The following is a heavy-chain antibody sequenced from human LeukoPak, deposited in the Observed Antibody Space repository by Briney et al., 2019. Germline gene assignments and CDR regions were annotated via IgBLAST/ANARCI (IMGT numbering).Heavy chain of an antibody. D-gene: IGHD2-2*01. J-gene: IGHJ3*02. V-gene: IGHV4-4*07. Sequence: SETLSVTCTVSGGSISSDYWSWIRQPAGKGLEWIGRIYTGGSTNYNPSLKSRVTMSVDTSKNQFSLKLSSVTAADTAVYYCARDPGDIVVVPAAIRNSDDAFDIWGQATMVTVSS. CDR2: IYTGGST. CDR1: GGSISSDY. CDR3: ARDPGDIVVVPAAIRNSDDAFDI.